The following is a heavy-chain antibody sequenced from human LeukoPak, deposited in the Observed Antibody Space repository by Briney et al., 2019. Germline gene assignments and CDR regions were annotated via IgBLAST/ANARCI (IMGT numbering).Heavy chain of an antibody. CDR1: GGSISSYY. CDR2: IYYSGST. V-gene: IGHV4-59*08. J-gene: IGHJ4*02. CDR3: ARHRVAVAGSLGLDY. Sequence: SETLSLTCTVSGGSISSYYRSWIRQPPGKGLEWIGYIYYSGSTNYNPSLKSRVTISVDTSKNQFSLKLSSVTAADTAVYYCARHRVAVAGSLGLDYWGQGTLVTVSS. D-gene: IGHD6-19*01.